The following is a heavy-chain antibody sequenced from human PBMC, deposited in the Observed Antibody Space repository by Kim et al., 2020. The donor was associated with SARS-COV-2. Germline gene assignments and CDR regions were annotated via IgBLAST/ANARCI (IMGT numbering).Heavy chain of an antibody. CDR3: TRDTMSTGFDL. Sequence: APRTRLERVSCISSSGILPTYADSVMGRCSSSRDNANNSLFLQMNSLRAEETALYYCTRDTMSTGFDLRGQGTMVTVSS. V-gene: IGHV3-11*06. D-gene: IGHD3-3*01. CDR2: ISSSGILP. J-gene: IGHJ3*01.